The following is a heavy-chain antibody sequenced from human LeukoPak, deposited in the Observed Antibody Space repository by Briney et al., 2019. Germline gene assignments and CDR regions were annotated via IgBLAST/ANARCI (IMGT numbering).Heavy chain of an antibody. D-gene: IGHD6-19*01. CDR2: ISSSSSYI. J-gene: IGHJ4*02. CDR1: GFTFSSYS. Sequence: PGGSLRLSCATSGFTFSSYSMNWARQAPGKGLEWVSSISSSSSYIYYADSVKGRFTISRDNAKNSLYLQMNGLRAEDTAVYYCARFNLAVAHDYWGQGTLVTVSS. V-gene: IGHV3-21*01. CDR3: ARFNLAVAHDY.